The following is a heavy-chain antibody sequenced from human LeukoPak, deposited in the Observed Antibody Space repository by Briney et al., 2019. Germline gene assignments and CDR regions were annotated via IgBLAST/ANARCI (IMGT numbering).Heavy chain of an antibody. CDR3: ATDYGDFPGWFDP. D-gene: IGHD4-17*01. J-gene: IGHJ5*02. CDR2: IYHSGST. CDR1: GYSISSGYY. Sequence: SETLSLTCTVSGYSISSGYYWGWIRQPPGKGLEWIGSIYHSGSTYYNPSLKSRVTISVDTSKNQFSLKLSSVTAADTAVYYCATDYGDFPGWFDPWGQGTLVTVSS. V-gene: IGHV4-38-2*02.